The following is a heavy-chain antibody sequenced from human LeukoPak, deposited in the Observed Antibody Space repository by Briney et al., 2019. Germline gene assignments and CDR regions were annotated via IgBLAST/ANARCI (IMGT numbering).Heavy chain of an antibody. V-gene: IGHV3-7*01. J-gene: IGHJ4*02. CDR1: GFPFSSYW. D-gene: IGHD2-8*01. CDR2: IKQDGSEK. CDR3: ARVRMGFDY. Sequence: GGSLRLSCAASGFPFSSYWMTWVRQAPGKGLEWVANIKQDGSEKYYVDSVKGRFTISRDNAKNSLYLQMNSLRAEDTAVYYCARVRMGFDYWGQGTLVTVSS.